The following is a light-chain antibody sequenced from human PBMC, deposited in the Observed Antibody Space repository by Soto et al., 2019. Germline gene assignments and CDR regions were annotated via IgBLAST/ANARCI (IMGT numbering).Light chain of an antibody. J-gene: IGLJ2*01. V-gene: IGLV1-36*01. CDR1: SSNIGNNA. CDR2: YDD. Sequence: QSVLTQPPSVSEAPRQRVTISCSGSSSNIGNNAVNWYQQLPGKAPKLLIYYDDLLSSGVSDRFSGSKSGTSASLAISGLQSEDEADYPCATWDDSLNGPVFGGGTKLTVL. CDR3: ATWDDSLNGPV.